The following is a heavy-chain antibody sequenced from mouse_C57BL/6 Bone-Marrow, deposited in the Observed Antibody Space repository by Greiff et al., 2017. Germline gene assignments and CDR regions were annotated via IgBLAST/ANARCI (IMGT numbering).Heavy chain of an antibody. Sequence: QVQLQQPGAELVMPGASVKLSCKASGYTFTSSWMHWVKQRPGQGLEWIGEIDPSDSYTNYNQKFKGKSTLTVDKSSSTAYMQLSSLTSEDSAVYYCARGVYYGSSWYFDVWGTGTTVTVSS. CDR1: GYTFTSSW. CDR3: ARGVYYGSSWYFDV. CDR2: IDPSDSYT. V-gene: IGHV1-69*01. J-gene: IGHJ1*03. D-gene: IGHD1-1*01.